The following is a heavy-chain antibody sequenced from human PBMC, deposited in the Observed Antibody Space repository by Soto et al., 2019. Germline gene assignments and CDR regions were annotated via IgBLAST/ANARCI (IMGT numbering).Heavy chain of an antibody. V-gene: IGHV5-51*01. CDR2: IYPGDSDT. Sequence: GESLKISCKGSGYSFTSYWIGWVRQMPGKGLEWMGIIYPGDSDTRYSPSFQGQVTISADKSISTAYLQWSSLKASDTAMYYWARKGDYYYDSSGYAIDYWGQGTLVTVSS. CDR3: ARKGDYYYDSSGYAIDY. CDR1: GYSFTSYW. J-gene: IGHJ4*02. D-gene: IGHD3-22*01.